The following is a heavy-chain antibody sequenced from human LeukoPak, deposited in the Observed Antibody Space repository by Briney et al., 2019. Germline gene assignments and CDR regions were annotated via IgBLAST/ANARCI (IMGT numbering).Heavy chain of an antibody. CDR1: GFTFSSCA. V-gene: IGHV3-23*01. J-gene: IGHJ6*02. Sequence: GGSLRLSCAASGFTFSSCAMSWVRQAPGKGLEWVSAISGSGGSTYYADSVKGRFTISRDNSKNTLYLQMNSLRAEDTAVYYCAKVMILGTYSSSWYYGPYYYGMDVWGQGTTVTVSS. D-gene: IGHD6-13*01. CDR2: ISGSGGST. CDR3: AKVMILGTYSSSWYYGPYYYGMDV.